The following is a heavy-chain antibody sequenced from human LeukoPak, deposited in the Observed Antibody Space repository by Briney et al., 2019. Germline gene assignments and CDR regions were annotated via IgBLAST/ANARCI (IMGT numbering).Heavy chain of an antibody. D-gene: IGHD6-19*01. CDR3: TRDPSAVSGTREAQKEGIYYFDY. CDR2: IRSKTYGGTT. J-gene: IGHJ4*02. CDR1: GFTFGDYT. V-gene: IGHV3-49*04. Sequence: GGSLRLSCTASGFTFGDYTMSWVRQAPGKGLEWVGFIRSKTYGGTTEYAASVKGRFTISRDDSKSIAYLQMNSLKTEDTAVYYCTRDPSAVSGTREAQKEGIYYFDYWGQGTLVTVSS.